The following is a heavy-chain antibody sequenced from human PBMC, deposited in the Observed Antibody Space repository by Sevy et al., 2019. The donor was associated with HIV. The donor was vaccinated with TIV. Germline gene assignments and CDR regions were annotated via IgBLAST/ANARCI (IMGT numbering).Heavy chain of an antibody. CDR2: IKPDGSDK. J-gene: IGHJ4*02. V-gene: IGHV3-7*01. CDR3: AQETFGRFDS. D-gene: IGHD1-26*01. CDR1: GFSFSAYW. Sequence: GGSLRLSCAASGFSFSAYWMNWVRQAPGKGLEWVANIKPDGSDKHDVDSAEGRFTISRDNAKNSLYLQTNSLRVEDTAMYYCAQETFGRFDSWGQGTLVTVSS.